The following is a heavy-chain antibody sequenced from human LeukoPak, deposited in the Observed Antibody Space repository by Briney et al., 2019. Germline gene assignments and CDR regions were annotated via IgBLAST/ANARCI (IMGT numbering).Heavy chain of an antibody. D-gene: IGHD1-1*01. CDR2: TNADGSST. CDR1: GFTLSTYW. V-gene: IGHV3-74*01. Sequence: GGSLRLSCAASGFTLSTYWMHWVRQAPGKGLVWVSRTNADGSSTSYADSVKGRFTISRDNAKNTLYLQMNSLRADDTAVYYSARGGLEPVDYWGQGTLVTVSS. CDR3: ARGGLEPVDY. J-gene: IGHJ4*02.